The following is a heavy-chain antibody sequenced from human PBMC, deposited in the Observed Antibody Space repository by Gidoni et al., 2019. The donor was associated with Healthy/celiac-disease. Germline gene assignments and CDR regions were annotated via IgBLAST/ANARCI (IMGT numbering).Heavy chain of an antibody. CDR3: ARLSAAGAESYYFDY. J-gene: IGHJ4*02. CDR2: IYYSGST. D-gene: IGHD6-13*01. CDR1: GGSISSGGYY. Sequence: QVQLQESGPGLVKPSQNLSLTCTVPGGSISSGGYYWRWIRQHPGKGLEWIGYIYYSGSTYYNPSLKSLVTISVDTSKNQFSLKLSSVTAADTAVYYCARLSAAGAESYYFDYWGQGTLVTVSS. V-gene: IGHV4-31*01.